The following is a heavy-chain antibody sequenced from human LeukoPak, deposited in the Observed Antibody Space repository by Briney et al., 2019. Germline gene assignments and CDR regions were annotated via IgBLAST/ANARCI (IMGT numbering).Heavy chain of an antibody. CDR2: IYSGGST. J-gene: IGHJ6*04. CDR1: GFTVSSNY. CDR3: ARNLYCSGGSCWYGMDV. V-gene: IGHV3-53*01. D-gene: IGHD2-15*01. Sequence: GGSLRLSCAASGFTVSSNYMGWVRQAPGKGLEWVSVIYSGGSTYYADSVKGRFTISRDNSKSTLYLQMNSLRAEDTAVYYCARNLYCSGGSCWYGMDVWGKGTTVTVSS.